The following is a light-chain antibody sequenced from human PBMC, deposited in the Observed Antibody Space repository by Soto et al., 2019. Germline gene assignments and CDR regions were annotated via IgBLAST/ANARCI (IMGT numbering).Light chain of an antibody. J-gene: IGKJ1*01. Sequence: EIVLTQSPATLSLSPGEIATLYCSASQSVSSYLAWYQQKPGQAPRLLIYGASNRATGIPARFSGSGSGTDFTLTISSLEPEDFAVYYCQQYNNWPPTWTFGQGTKVDIK. V-gene: IGKV3-11*01. CDR1: QSVSSY. CDR3: QQYNNWPPTWT. CDR2: GAS.